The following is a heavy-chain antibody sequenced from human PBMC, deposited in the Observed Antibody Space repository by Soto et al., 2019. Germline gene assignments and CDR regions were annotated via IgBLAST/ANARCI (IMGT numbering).Heavy chain of an antibody. Sequence: QLQLQESGSGLVKPSQTLSLTCAVSGGSISSGGYSCNWIRQPPGKGLEWIGYIYHSGSTYYNPSLKSRVTISVDRSKDQFSLKLISVTAADTAVYYCAIGMTTVTTFAYWGQGTLVTVSS. CDR1: GGSISSGGYS. CDR2: IYHSGST. V-gene: IGHV4-30-2*01. CDR3: AIGMTTVTTFAY. J-gene: IGHJ4*02. D-gene: IGHD4-17*01.